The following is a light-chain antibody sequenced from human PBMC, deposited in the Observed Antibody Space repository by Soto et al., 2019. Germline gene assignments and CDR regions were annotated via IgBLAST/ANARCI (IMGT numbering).Light chain of an antibody. Sequence: QSVLTQPPSASGAPGQRVTISCSGSSSNIGSNTVNWYQQLPGTAPKLLIYTNNQRPSGVRDRFSDSRSGTSASLAISGLQSEDEADYYCAAWDDSLNGFVFGTGTKVTVL. CDR3: AAWDDSLNGFV. V-gene: IGLV1-44*01. CDR2: TNN. J-gene: IGLJ1*01. CDR1: SSNIGSNT.